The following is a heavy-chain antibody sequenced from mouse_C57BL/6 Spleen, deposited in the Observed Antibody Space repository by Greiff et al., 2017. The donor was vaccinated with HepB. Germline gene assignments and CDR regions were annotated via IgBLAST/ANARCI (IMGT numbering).Heavy chain of an antibody. J-gene: IGHJ2*01. CDR1: GYTFTSYW. V-gene: IGHV1-64*01. CDR2: IHPNSGST. Sequence: VQLQQSGAELVKPGASVKLSCKASGYTFTSYWMHWVKQRPGQGLEWIGMIHPNSGSTNYNEKFKSKATLTVDKSSSTAYMQLSSLTSEDSAVYYCAGAPLITTVVGYWGQGTTLTVSS. D-gene: IGHD1-1*01. CDR3: AGAPLITTVVGY.